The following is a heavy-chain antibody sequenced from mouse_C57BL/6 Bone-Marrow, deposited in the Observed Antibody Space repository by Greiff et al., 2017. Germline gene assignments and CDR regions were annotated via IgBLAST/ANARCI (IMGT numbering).Heavy chain of an antibody. Sequence: QVQLKQSGPELVKPGASVKISCKASGYAFSSSWMNWVKQRPGKGLEWIGRIYPGDGDTNYNGKFKGKATLTADKSSSTAYMQLSSLTSEDSAVYFCARGGLRPFFAYWGQGTLVTVSA. CDR3: ARGGLRPFFAY. J-gene: IGHJ3*01. D-gene: IGHD2-4*01. CDR1: GYAFSSSW. V-gene: IGHV1-82*01. CDR2: IYPGDGDT.